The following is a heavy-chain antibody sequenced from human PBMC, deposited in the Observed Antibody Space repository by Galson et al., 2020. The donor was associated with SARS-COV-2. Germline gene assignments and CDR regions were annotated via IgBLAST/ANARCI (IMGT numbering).Heavy chain of an antibody. Sequence: KMSGPTLVKPTQTLTLTCTFSGFSLSTSGVGVGWIRQPPGKALEWLALIYWDDDKRYSPSLKSRLTITKDTSKNQVVLTMTNMDPVDTATYYCAHRVGSGWYLAFDIWGQGTLVTVSS. J-gene: IGHJ3*02. CDR2: IYWDDDK. V-gene: IGHV2-5*02. D-gene: IGHD6-19*01. CDR3: AHRVGSGWYLAFDI. CDR1: GFSLSTSGVG.